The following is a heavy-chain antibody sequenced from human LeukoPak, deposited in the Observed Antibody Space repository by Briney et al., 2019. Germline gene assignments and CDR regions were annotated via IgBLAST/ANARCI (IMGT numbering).Heavy chain of an antibody. V-gene: IGHV3-7*01. Sequence: SGGSLRLSCAASGFTFSSYAMSWVRQAPGKGLEWVANIKQDGSEKYYVDSVKGRFTISRDNAKNSLYLQMNSLRAEDTAVYYCARDSSGWYDDYYYYGMDVWGQGTTATVSS. D-gene: IGHD6-19*01. CDR3: ARDSSGWYDDYYYYGMDV. J-gene: IGHJ6*02. CDR2: IKQDGSEK. CDR1: GFTFSSYA.